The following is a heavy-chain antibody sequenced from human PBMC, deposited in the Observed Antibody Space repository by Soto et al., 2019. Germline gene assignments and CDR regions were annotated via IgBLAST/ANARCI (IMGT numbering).Heavy chain of an antibody. CDR3: AREIRSGSYYNFDY. Sequence: QVQLVESGGGVVQPGRSLRLSCAASGFTFSSFAVHWVRQAPGKGLEWVAVISYDGSSKNYADSVKGRFTISRDNSKNTLYLQMNSLRAEDTALYYCAREIRSGSYYNFDYWGQGTLVTVSS. D-gene: IGHD3-10*01. CDR1: GFTFSSFA. V-gene: IGHV3-30-3*01. CDR2: ISYDGSSK. J-gene: IGHJ4*02.